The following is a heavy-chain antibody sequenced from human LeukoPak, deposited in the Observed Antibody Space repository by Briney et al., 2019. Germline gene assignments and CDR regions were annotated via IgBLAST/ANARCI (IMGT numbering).Heavy chain of an antibody. CDR1: GFTFSSYE. J-gene: IGHJ3*02. D-gene: IGHD2-15*01. Sequence: GGSLRLSCAASGFTFSSYEMNWVRQAPGKGLEWVSYISSSGSTIYYADSVKGRFTISRDNAKNSLYLQMNSLRAEDTAVYYCASRWLDAFDIWGQGTMVTVSS. CDR2: ISSSGSTI. V-gene: IGHV3-48*03. CDR3: ASRWLDAFDI.